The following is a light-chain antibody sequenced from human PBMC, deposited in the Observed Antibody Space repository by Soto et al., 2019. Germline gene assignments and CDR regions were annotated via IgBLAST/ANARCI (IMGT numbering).Light chain of an antibody. Sequence: QSVLTQPASVSGSPGQSITISCTGTSSDVGGYNYVSWYQQHPGKAPKLMIYEVSNRPSGVSNRFSGSKSGNTASLTISELQAEDEAVYYCSSYTSSSTLVFGGGTKLTVL. CDR2: EVS. CDR3: SSYTSSSTLV. J-gene: IGLJ2*01. V-gene: IGLV2-14*01. CDR1: SSDVGGYNY.